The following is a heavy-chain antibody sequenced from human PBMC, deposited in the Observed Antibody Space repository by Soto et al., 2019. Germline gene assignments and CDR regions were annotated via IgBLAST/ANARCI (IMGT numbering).Heavy chain of an antibody. CDR2: IYPGDSDT. CDR1: GYSFTSYW. J-gene: IGHJ4*02. CDR3: ARPPYSASYYYFDQ. D-gene: IGHD1-26*01. V-gene: IGHV5-51*01. Sequence: LGESLNISCKASGYSFTSYWIGWVRQMPGKGLEWMGIIYPGDSDTIYSPSFQGQVTISADKSISTAYLQWNSLKASDTARYYCARPPYSASYYYFDQWGQGTPVTVSS.